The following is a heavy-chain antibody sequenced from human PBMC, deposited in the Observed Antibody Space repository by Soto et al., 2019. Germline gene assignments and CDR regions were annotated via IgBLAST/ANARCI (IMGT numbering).Heavy chain of an antibody. Sequence: EVRLLESGGGLVQPGGSLRLSCAASGFTFSSFAMGWVRQAPGTGLGWVSVIDGSGGDTSFADSVKGRFSISRDNSKNTLYLDMNSLRAEDTARYYCAKEIVAAAYVETSAFDFWGQGTLVTVSS. CDR1: GFTFSSFA. CDR2: IDGSGGDT. D-gene: IGHD5-12*01. J-gene: IGHJ4*02. CDR3: AKEIVAAAYVETSAFDF. V-gene: IGHV3-23*01.